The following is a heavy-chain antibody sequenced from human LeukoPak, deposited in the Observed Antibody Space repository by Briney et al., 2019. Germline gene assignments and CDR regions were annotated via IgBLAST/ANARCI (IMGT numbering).Heavy chain of an antibody. CDR1: GGTFSSYA. D-gene: IGHD3-10*01. V-gene: IGHV1-69*01. J-gene: IGHJ6*03. Sequence: ASVKVSCKASGGTFSSYAISCVRQAPGQGLEWMGGIIPIFGTANYAQKFQGRVTITADESTSTAYMELSSLRSEDTAVYYCARRLTGEGYYYYYMDVWGKGTTVTVSS. CDR3: ARRLTGEGYYYYYMDV. CDR2: IIPIFGTA.